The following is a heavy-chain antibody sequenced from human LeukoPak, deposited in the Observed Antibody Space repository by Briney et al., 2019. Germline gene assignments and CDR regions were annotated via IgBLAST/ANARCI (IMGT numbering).Heavy chain of an antibody. V-gene: IGHV1-46*01. CDR2: INPSGGST. Sequence: GASVKVSCKASGYTFTSYYMHWVRQAPGQGLEWMGIINPSGGSTSYAQKFQGRVTMTRDMSTSTVYMELSSLRSEDTAVYYCARDRRYSSALGYYYYYMDVWGKGTTATVSS. CDR1: GYTFTSYY. CDR3: ARDRRYSSALGYYYYYMDV. D-gene: IGHD6-19*01. J-gene: IGHJ6*03.